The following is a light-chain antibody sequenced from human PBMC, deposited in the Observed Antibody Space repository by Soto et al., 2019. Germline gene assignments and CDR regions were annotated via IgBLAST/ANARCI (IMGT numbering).Light chain of an antibody. CDR3: TSYTPSRDGV. V-gene: IGLV2-14*01. Sequence: QSALTQPASVSGSPGQSITISCTGTSSDVGGNKFVSWYQQHPGKAPKLIIYEVTNRPSGVSNRFSGSKSGNTASLTISGLQAEDEADYYCTSYTPSRDGVFGGGTKLTVL. J-gene: IGLJ2*01. CDR1: SSDVGGNKF. CDR2: EVT.